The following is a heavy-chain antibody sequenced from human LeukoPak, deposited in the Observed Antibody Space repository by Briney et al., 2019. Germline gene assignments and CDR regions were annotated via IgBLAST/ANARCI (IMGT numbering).Heavy chain of an antibody. Sequence: PGRSLRLSCAASGFTFSTYVMHWVRQAPGKGLEWVAVIWYDGSDEYYADSVKGRFTISRDNSENTVDLQMNSLRVEDTAVYYCARDWRQRSLDYWGQGTLVTVSS. CDR2: IWYDGSDE. CDR1: GFTFSTYV. D-gene: IGHD4-17*01. J-gene: IGHJ4*02. V-gene: IGHV3-33*08. CDR3: ARDWRQRSLDY.